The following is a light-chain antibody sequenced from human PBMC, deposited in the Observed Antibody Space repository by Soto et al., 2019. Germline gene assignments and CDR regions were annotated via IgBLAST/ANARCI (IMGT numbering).Light chain of an antibody. CDR2: DVS. V-gene: IGLV2-14*01. CDR3: SSYTSASTVI. CDR1: SSDVGGYDY. J-gene: IGLJ2*01. Sequence: QLVLTQPASVSGSPGQSITISCTGTSSDVGGYDYVSWYQQHPGKAPKLMIYDVSNRPSGVSNRFSGSKSGYTAFLTISGVQAEDEADYFCSSYTSASTVIFGGGTKLTVL.